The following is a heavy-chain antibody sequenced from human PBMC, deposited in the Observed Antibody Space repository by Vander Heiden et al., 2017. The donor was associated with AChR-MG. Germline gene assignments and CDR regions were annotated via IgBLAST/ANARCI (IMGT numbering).Heavy chain of an antibody. CDR3: ARDYDILTGYANYGMDV. CDR1: GSPFSSYA. V-gene: IGHV3-30-3*01. Sequence: VQLVESGGGAVQPGSSLSLSCAAPGSPFSSYAMHWVRQAPGKGLEWVAVISYDGSNKYYADSVKGRFTISRDNSKNTLYLQMNSLRAEDTAVYYCARDYDILTGYANYGMDVWGQGTTVTVSS. J-gene: IGHJ6*02. CDR2: ISYDGSNK. D-gene: IGHD3-9*01.